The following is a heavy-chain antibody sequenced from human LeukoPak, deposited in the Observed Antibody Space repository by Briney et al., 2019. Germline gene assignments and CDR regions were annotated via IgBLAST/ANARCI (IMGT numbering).Heavy chain of an antibody. CDR3: ATSHGSGSPVDY. CDR2: INPSGGST. D-gene: IGHD1-26*01. J-gene: IGHJ4*02. CDR1: GYTFTSYY. V-gene: IGHV1-46*01. Sequence: AASVKVSCKASGYTFTSYYMHWVRQAPGQGLEWMGIINPSGGSTSYAQKFQGRVTMTEDTSTDTAYMELSNLRSEDTAVYYCATSHGSGSPVDYWGQGTLVTVSS.